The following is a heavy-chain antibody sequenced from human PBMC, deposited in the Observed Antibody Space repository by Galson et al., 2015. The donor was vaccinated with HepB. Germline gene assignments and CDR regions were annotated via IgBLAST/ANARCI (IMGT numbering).Heavy chain of an antibody. D-gene: IGHD4-11*01. Sequence: ETLSLTCTVSGGSISSYYWSWIRQPPGKGLEWIGYIYYSGNTNYNPSLQSRVSLSVDTSQNQFSLKLRSVTAADTAVYYCARLYRQYYYGLDVWGQGTTVTVS. CDR1: GGSISSYY. V-gene: IGHV4-59*08. J-gene: IGHJ6*02. CDR3: ARLYRQYYYGLDV. CDR2: IYYSGNT.